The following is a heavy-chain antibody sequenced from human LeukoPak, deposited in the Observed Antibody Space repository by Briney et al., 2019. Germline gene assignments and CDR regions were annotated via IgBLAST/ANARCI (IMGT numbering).Heavy chain of an antibody. V-gene: IGHV4-39*01. Sequence: PSETLSLTCSVSGGSISSSSYYWGWIRQPPGKGLEWIGNVYYSGSTYYNPSLKSRVTISVDTSKNQFSLKLSSVTAADTAVYYCARFDYVWGSHGMDAFDIWGQGTMVTVSS. D-gene: IGHD3-16*01. CDR3: ARFDYVWGSHGMDAFDI. CDR2: VYYSGST. J-gene: IGHJ3*02. CDR1: GGSISSSSYY.